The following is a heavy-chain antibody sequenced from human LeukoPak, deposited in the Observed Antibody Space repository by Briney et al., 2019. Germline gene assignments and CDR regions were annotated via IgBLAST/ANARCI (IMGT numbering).Heavy chain of an antibody. CDR1: GFTFSNYW. Sequence: GGSLRLSCAASGFTFSNYWMSWVRQAPGKGLEWVANIKQDGSEKYYVDSAKGRFTISRDNAKNALYLQMDSLRAEDTAVYYCARRGSGDHFDYWGQGTLVTVSS. CDR3: ARRGSGDHFDY. D-gene: IGHD4-17*01. J-gene: IGHJ4*02. V-gene: IGHV3-7*01. CDR2: IKQDGSEK.